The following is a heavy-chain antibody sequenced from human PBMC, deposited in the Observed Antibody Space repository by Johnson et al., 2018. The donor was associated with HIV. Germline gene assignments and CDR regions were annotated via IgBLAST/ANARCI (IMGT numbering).Heavy chain of an antibody. J-gene: IGHJ3*02. Sequence: QVQLVESGGGVVQPGRSLRLSCAASGFTFSSYAMHWVRQAPGKGLEWVAVISYDGRNKDYADSVKGRFTISRDNSKNTLYLQMNSRRAEDTAGYYCARGIEVSNWVDIWGQGTMGTVSS. V-gene: IGHV3-30*04. CDR3: ARGIEVSNWVDI. CDR2: ISYDGRNK. D-gene: IGHD2/OR15-2a*01. CDR1: GFTFSSYA.